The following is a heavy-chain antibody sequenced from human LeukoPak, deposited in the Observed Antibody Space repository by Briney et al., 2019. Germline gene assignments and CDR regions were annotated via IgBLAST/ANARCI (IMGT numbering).Heavy chain of an antibody. V-gene: IGHV1-46*01. D-gene: IGHD1-14*01. CDR3: ADGKGHDAFDI. CDR2: INPSGGST. CDR1: GYTFTSYY. Sequence: ASVKVSCKASGYTFTSYYMHWVRQAPGQGLEWMGIINPSGGSTSYAQKFQGRVTMTRYMSTSTVYMELSSLRAEDTAVYYCADGKGHDAFDIWGQGTMVTVSS. J-gene: IGHJ3*02.